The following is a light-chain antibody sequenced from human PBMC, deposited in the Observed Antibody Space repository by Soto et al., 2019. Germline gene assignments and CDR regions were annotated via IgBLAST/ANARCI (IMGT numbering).Light chain of an antibody. V-gene: IGKV1-5*03. J-gene: IGKJ1*01. CDR3: QQYSSRST. CDR2: KAS. CDR1: QTISSW. Sequence: DIQMTQSPSTLSGSVGDRVTITCRASQTISSWLAWYQQKPGKAPKLLIYKASTLKSGVPSRFSGSGSGTDFTLTISSLQPGDFATYYCQQYSSRSTFGQGTKVDIK.